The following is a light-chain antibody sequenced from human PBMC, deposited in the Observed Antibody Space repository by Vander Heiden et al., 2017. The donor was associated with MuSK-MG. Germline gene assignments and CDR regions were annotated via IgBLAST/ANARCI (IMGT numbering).Light chain of an antibody. CDR2: DVS. V-gene: IGLV2-11*01. CDR3: CSYAGSYV. CDR1: SSDVGGYNY. Sequence: QSALTQPRSVSGSPAPSVTISCTGTSSDVGGYNYVAWYQQHPGKAPKLMIYDVSKRPSGVPDRFSGSKSGNTASLTISGLQAEDEADYYCCSYAGSYVFGTGTKVTVL. J-gene: IGLJ1*01.